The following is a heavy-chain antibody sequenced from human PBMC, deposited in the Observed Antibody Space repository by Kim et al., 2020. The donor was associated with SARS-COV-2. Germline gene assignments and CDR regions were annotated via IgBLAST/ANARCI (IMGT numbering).Heavy chain of an antibody. CDR2: INHSGST. D-gene: IGHD6-13*01. CDR3: ARVLVSVLWQQPDAFDI. Sequence: SETLSLTCAVYGGSFSGYYWSWIRQPPGKGLEWIGEINHSGSTNYNPSLKSRVTISVDTSKNQFSLKLSSVTAADTAVYYCARVLVSVLWQQPDAFDIWGQGTMVTVSS. V-gene: IGHV4-34*01. J-gene: IGHJ3*02. CDR1: GGSFSGYY.